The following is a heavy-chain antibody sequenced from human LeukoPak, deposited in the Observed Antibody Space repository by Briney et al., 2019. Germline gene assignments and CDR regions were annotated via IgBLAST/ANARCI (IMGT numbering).Heavy chain of an antibody. CDR2: IGVTSDST. CDR1: GFTFASYS. V-gene: IGHV3-23*01. J-gene: IGHJ4*02. Sequence: PGGSLRLSCAASGFTFASYSMTWVRQAPGKGLEWVSAIGVTSDSTYYADSVKGRFTISRDSSKSTLYLQMNSLGAEDAAVYYCARDPAAAGAVDFDYWGQGTLVTVSS. CDR3: ARDPAAAGAVDFDY. D-gene: IGHD6-13*01.